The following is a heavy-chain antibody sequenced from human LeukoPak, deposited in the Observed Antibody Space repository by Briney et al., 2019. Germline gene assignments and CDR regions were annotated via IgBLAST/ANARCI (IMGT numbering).Heavy chain of an antibody. CDR2: IYHSGST. CDR3: ARWSSGSYDGFDY. D-gene: IGHD3-10*01. CDR1: GGSISSYY. V-gene: IGHV4-59*08. J-gene: IGHJ4*02. Sequence: SETLSLTCTVSGGSISSYYWSWIRQPPGKGLEWIGSIYHSGSTYYNPSLKSRVTISVDTSKNQFSLKLSSVTAADTAVYYCARWSSGSYDGFDYWGQGTLVTVSS.